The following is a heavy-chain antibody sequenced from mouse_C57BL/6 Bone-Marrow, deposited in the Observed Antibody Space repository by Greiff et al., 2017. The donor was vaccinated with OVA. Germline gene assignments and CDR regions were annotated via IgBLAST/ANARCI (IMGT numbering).Heavy chain of an antibody. CDR3: ARIYSNYWYFDV. D-gene: IGHD2-5*01. CDR1: GYTFTSYG. Sequence: VQLQQSGAELARPGASVKLSCKASGYTFTSYGISWVKQRTGQGLEWIGEIYPRSGNTYYNEKFKGKATLTADKSSSTAYMELRSLTPEDSAVYFCARIYSNYWYFDVWGTGTTVTVSS. J-gene: IGHJ1*03. V-gene: IGHV1-81*01. CDR2: IYPRSGNT.